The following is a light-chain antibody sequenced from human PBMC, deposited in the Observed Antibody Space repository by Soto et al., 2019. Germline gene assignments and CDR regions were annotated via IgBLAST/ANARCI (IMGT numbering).Light chain of an antibody. CDR3: QQYGSSPVYT. V-gene: IGKV3-20*01. Sequence: EIVLTQSPGTLSLSPGERATLSCRASQSVSSSYLAWYQQKPGQAPRLLIYGASSRATGIPDRFSASGSGTGFTLTISRLEPDEFAVYYCQQYGSSPVYTFGQGTKLEIK. CDR1: QSVSSSY. CDR2: GAS. J-gene: IGKJ2*01.